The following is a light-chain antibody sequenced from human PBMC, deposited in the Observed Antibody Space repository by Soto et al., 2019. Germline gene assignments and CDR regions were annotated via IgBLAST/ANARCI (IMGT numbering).Light chain of an antibody. V-gene: IGLV2-14*01. J-gene: IGLJ1*01. CDR3: ASYSSRLPHYV. CDR2: EVT. CDR1: NYDIGAYNY. Sequence: QSALTQPASVSGSPGQSLTISCSGTNYDIGAYNYVSWYQQRPGKAPHLMIFEVTFRPSGVSPRFSGSKSVTTAALTISGLQTADEADYYSASYSSRLPHYVFGSGTKLTVL.